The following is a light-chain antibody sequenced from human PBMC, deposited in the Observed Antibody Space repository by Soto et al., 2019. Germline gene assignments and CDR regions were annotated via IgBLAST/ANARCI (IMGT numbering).Light chain of an antibody. CDR1: QGVSAY. Sequence: DIQMTQSPSSLSASVGDRVTITCRASQGVSAYLLWYQQRQGTAPKLLIYAASNLLSGVPSRFSGSGSATDFTLTISSLQAEDVAVYYCQQYHSDPITFGQGTRLEIK. CDR3: QQYHSDPIT. CDR2: AAS. V-gene: IGKV1-39*01. J-gene: IGKJ5*01.